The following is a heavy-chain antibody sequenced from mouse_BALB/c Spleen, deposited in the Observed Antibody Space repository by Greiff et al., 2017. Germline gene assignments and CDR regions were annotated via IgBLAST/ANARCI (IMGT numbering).Heavy chain of an antibody. V-gene: IGHV10S3*01. CDR2: IRSKSNNYAT. J-gene: IGHJ4*01. CDR3: VRGDWMDY. CDR1: GFTFNTNA. D-gene: IGHD4-1*01. Sequence: EVQLVETGGGLVQPKGSLKLSCAASGFTFNTNAMNWVRQAPGKGLEWVARIRSKSNNYATYYADSVKDRFTISRDDSQSMLYLQMNNLKTEDTAMYYCVRGDWMDYWGQGTSVTVSS.